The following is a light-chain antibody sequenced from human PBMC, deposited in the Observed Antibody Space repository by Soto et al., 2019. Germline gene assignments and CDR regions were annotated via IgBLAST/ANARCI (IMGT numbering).Light chain of an antibody. CDR3: QQYDNLPLT. J-gene: IGKJ4*01. V-gene: IGKV1-6*01. CDR2: AAS. Sequence: IQMTQSPSSLSASVGDRVTITCRASQGIRNDLGWYQQKPGKAPKLLIYAASSLQSGVPSRFSGSGSGTDFTFTISSLQPEDIATYYCQQYDNLPLTFGGGTKVDI. CDR1: QGIRND.